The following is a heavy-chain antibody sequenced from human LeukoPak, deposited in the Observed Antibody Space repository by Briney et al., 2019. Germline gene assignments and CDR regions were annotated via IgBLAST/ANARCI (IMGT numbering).Heavy chain of an antibody. CDR3: AKRGVVIRVILVGFHKEAYYFDS. Sequence: GGSLRLSCAVSGITLSNYGMSWVRQAPGKGLEWVAGIGGSGGSTNYADSVKGRFTVSRDNRKNTLYLQMNNLRTEDTAVYFCAKRGVVIRVILVGFHKEAYYFDSWGQGALVTVPS. J-gene: IGHJ4*02. D-gene: IGHD3-22*01. CDR2: IGGSGGST. CDR1: GITLSNYG. V-gene: IGHV3-23*01.